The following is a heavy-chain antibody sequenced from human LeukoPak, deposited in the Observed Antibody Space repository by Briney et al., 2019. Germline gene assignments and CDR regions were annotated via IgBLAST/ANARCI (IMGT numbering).Heavy chain of an antibody. D-gene: IGHD3-16*01. CDR2: INHSGST. Sequence: PSETLSLTCAVYGGSFSGYYWSWIRQPPGKGLEWIGEINHSGSTNNNPSFKSRVTISVDTSKNQFSLKLSSVTAADTAVYYCARGGGGMRIYGKNWFDPWGQGTLVTVSS. V-gene: IGHV4-34*01. CDR1: GGSFSGYY. CDR3: ARGGGGMRIYGKNWFDP. J-gene: IGHJ5*02.